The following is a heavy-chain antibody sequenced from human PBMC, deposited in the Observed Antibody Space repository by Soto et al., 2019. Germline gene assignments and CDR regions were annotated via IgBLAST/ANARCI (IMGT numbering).Heavy chain of an antibody. Sequence: QVQLVQSGAEVKKPGSSVKVSCKASGGTFSSYAISWVRQAPGQGLAWMGGIIPSFGTANYSQKFQGRVTITADESTSTAYMELSSLRSEDTAVYYGASWPGSRNGNGVDYYYYGMDVWGQGTTCTVS. CDR3: ASWPGSRNGNGVDYYYYGMDV. CDR1: GGTFSSYA. J-gene: IGHJ6*02. D-gene: IGHD2-8*01. CDR2: IIPSFGTA. V-gene: IGHV1-69*01.